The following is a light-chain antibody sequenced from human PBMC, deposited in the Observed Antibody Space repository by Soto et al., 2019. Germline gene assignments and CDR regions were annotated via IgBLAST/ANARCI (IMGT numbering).Light chain of an antibody. Sequence: QPVLTQPPSASGSPGQSVTISCTGTSSDVGGYNYVSWYQQHPGKAPKLMIYNVSKRPSGVPDRFSGSKSGNTASLTISGLQADDEANYYCCSYAGSYTLLFGGGTQLTVL. CDR1: SSDVGGYNY. CDR2: NVS. V-gene: IGLV2-11*01. CDR3: CSYAGSYTLL. J-gene: IGLJ2*01.